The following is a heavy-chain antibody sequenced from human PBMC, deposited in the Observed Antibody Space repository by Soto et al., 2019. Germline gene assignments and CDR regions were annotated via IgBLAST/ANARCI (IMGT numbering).Heavy chain of an antibody. CDR1: GGTFSSYT. CDR3: ARLYSSSWYSYGWFDP. CDR2: IIPILGIA. Sequence: QVQLVQSGAEVKKPGSSVKVSCKASGGTFSSYTISWVRQAPGQGLEWMGRIIPILGIANYAKKFQGRVTITADKSTSTAYMELSSLRSEDTAVYYCARLYSSSWYSYGWFDPWGQGTLVTVSS. D-gene: IGHD6-13*01. J-gene: IGHJ5*02. V-gene: IGHV1-69*02.